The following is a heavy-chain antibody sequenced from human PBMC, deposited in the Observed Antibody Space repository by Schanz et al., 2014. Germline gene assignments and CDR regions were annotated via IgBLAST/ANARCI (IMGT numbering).Heavy chain of an antibody. D-gene: IGHD3-9*01. CDR2: ISGSGGST. CDR1: GFTFGSYG. V-gene: IGHV3-23*01. Sequence: DVQLLESGGGLVQPGGSLRLSCAASGFTFGSYGMSWVRQGPGKGLEWVSGISGSGGSTYYADSVKGRFTISRDNSENTLYLQMNSLRAEDTAVYYCAKQIHYDILTVTRNWGQGTLVTVSS. CDR3: AKQIHYDILTVTRN. J-gene: IGHJ4*02.